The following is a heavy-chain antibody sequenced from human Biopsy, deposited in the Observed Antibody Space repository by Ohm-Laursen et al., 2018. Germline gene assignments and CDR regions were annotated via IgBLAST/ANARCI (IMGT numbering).Heavy chain of an antibody. CDR3: ARDGAGSYHDY. CDR2: MGSGGSPI. D-gene: IGHD3-10*01. V-gene: IGHV3-11*01. CDR1: GFTFSHYY. J-gene: IGHJ4*02. Sequence: SLRLSCTASGFTFSHYYMTWIRQAPGKGLEWVSYMGSGGSPIFYADSVKGRFTVSRDNAKNSLYLQMNSLTVEDTAVYYCARDGAGSYHDYWGQGTLVTVSS.